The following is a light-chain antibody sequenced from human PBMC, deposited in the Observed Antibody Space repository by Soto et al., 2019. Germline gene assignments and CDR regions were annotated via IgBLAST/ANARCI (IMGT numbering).Light chain of an antibody. CDR2: SAS. CDR3: QQSFLTPPT. Sequence: DIQMTQSPSSLSASVGDRVAITCRASQNINNFLNWYQQKPGKAPSLLIYSASSLQSVVPSRFSGSGSGTNFTLTITSLQPEDFATYFCQQSFLTPPTVGPGTNVDFK. CDR1: QNINNF. J-gene: IGKJ3*01. V-gene: IGKV1-39*01.